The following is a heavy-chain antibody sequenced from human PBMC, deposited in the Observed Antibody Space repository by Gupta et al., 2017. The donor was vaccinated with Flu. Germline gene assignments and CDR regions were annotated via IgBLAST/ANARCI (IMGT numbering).Heavy chain of an antibody. J-gene: IGHJ6*02. V-gene: IGHV3-33*01. Sequence: VVQPGRSLRLSCAATGLMFSSYGMHWVRQAPGKGLEWVALIWYDGSKKYYADAVEGRFTVSRDNSKNTLYLEMNSLRAEDTAVYYCARPGSYADFVYYFGMDVWGQGTTVTVSS. CDR2: IWYDGSKK. D-gene: IGHD2-2*01. CDR3: ARPGSYADFVYYFGMDV. CDR1: GLMFSSYG.